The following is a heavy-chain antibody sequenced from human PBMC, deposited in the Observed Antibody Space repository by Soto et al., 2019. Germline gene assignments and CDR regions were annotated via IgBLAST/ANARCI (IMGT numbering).Heavy chain of an antibody. CDR3: VRLASSGWYTGGY. CDR1: GYIFTNYD. CDR2: ISPYSGNT. D-gene: IGHD6-19*01. V-gene: IGHV1-18*01. J-gene: IGHJ4*02. Sequence: QVQLVQSGGEVKKPGASVKVSCKASGYIFTNYDIVWVRQAPGQGLEWMGWISPYSGNTKYTQKVQGRVTMTTDTSTSTAYMELRSLRSDDTAVYYCVRLASSGWYTGGYWGQGTLVTVSS.